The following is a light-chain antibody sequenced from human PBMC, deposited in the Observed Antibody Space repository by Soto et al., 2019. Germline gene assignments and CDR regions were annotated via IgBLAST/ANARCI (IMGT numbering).Light chain of an antibody. CDR1: SSDVGSYNL. CDR3: CSYAGSSTWV. Sequence: QSALTQPASVSGSPGQSITISCTGTSSDVGSYNLVSWYQQHPGKAPKLMIYEVSKWASGVSNRFSCSKSGSTASLTISGLHAEDEADYYCCSYAGSSTWVFGGGTKLTVL. CDR2: EVS. V-gene: IGLV2-23*02. J-gene: IGLJ3*02.